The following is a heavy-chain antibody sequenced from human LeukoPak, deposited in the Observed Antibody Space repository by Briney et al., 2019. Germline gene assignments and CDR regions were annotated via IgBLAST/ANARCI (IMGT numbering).Heavy chain of an antibody. CDR1: GGSISSYY. J-gene: IGHJ5*02. CDR2: IYYSGST. Sequence: SETLSLTCTVSGGSISSYYWSWIRQPPGKGLEWIGYIYYSGSTNYNPSLKSRVTISVDTSKNQFSLKLCSVTAADTAVYYCARARGEAELFDPWGQGTLATVSS. V-gene: IGHV4-59*01. CDR3: ARARGEAELFDP. D-gene: IGHD3-16*01.